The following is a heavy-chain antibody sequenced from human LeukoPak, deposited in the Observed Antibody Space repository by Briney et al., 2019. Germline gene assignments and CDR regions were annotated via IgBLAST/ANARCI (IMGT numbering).Heavy chain of an antibody. V-gene: IGHV1-8*03. D-gene: IGHD6-19*01. CDR3: ARKFSLNNGWGYNWFDL. CDR1: GYTFTTYD. Sequence: ASVKVSCKASGYTFTTYDINWVRQATGQGLEWMGWMNPNTGNTGYAQKFLGRVTITRNTSISTAYMELCSLRSEDTAVYYCARKFSLNNGWGYNWFDLWGQGSLVTVSS. CDR2: MNPNTGNT. J-gene: IGHJ5*02.